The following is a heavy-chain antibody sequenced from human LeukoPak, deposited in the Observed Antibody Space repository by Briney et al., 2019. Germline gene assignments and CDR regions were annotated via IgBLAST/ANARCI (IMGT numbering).Heavy chain of an antibody. CDR3: ARDGEEVAGYFDY. V-gene: IGHV1-69*05. J-gene: IGHJ4*02. Sequence: GASVKLSCTASGGTFSSYAISWVRQAPGQGLEWMGGIIPIFGTTNYAQTLQGRVTITTDNSTSTPYMELKSLRSDDTAVYYCARDGEEVAGYFDYWGQGTLVTVSS. CDR1: GGTFSSYA. D-gene: IGHD6-19*01. CDR2: IIPIFGTT.